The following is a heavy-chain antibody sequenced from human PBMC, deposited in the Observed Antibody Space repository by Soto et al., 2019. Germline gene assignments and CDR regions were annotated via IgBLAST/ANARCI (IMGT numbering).Heavy chain of an antibody. D-gene: IGHD6-13*01. CDR1: GGSISEKY. CDR2: IFANGHT. V-gene: IGHV4-4*07. CDR3: VASLAASGLNWLDP. J-gene: IGHJ5*02. Sequence: SETLSLTCIVSGGSISEKYWNWVRQPPGKGLEWIGLIFANGHTDYNPSLKSRVTMSVDASKNRFSLRLTSMTAADTAVYYCVASLAASGLNWLDPWGRGTLVTVPQ.